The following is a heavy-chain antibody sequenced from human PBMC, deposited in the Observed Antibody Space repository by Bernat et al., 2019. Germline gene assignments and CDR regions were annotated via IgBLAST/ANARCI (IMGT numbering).Heavy chain of an antibody. Sequence: EVQLLESGGGLVQPGGSLRLSCAASGFTFSTYAMSWVRQAPGKGLDWVSGIGNSGASTYYADSVKGRFTISRDNSKNTLQLQMNSLRAEDTAVYYCASRPPIVVVPAATWGKGTTVTVSS. CDR2: IGNSGAST. J-gene: IGHJ6*04. CDR3: ASRPPIVVVPAAT. V-gene: IGHV3-23*01. D-gene: IGHD2-2*01. CDR1: GFTFSTYA.